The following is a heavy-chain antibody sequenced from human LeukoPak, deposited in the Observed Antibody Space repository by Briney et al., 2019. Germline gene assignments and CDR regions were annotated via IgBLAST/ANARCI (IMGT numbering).Heavy chain of an antibody. CDR2: ISGSGDTI. Sequence: GGSLRLSCAAPAFTFSDYSMNWVRQAPGKGLEWLSYISGSGDTIYYADSVKGRFTISRDNAKNSLYLQMNSLRDEDTAVYYCARGAGGTYWLIGDWGQGTLVTVSS. V-gene: IGHV3-48*02. D-gene: IGHD3-16*01. J-gene: IGHJ4*02. CDR3: ARGAGGTYWLIGD. CDR1: AFTFSDYS.